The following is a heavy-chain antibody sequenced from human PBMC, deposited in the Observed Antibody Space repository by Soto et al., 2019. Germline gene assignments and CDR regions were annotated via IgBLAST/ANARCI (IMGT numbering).Heavy chain of an antibody. Sequence: SETLSLTCTVSGGSISTYYWTWIRQPPGKGLEWIGYIYYSGNTNYNPSLKSRVTISEDTPKKQFSLKLSSVTAADTAVYYCARGGGYSNPYNFDYWGQGTLVTVSS. V-gene: IGHV4-59*01. CDR3: ARGGGYSNPYNFDY. CDR2: IYYSGNT. CDR1: GGSISTYY. D-gene: IGHD5-18*01. J-gene: IGHJ4*02.